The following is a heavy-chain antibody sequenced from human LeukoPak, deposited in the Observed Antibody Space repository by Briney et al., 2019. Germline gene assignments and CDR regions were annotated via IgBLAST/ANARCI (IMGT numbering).Heavy chain of an antibody. Sequence: GGSLRLSCAASGFTFSNYWMSWVRQAPGKGLEWVAFIRYDGSNKYYADSVKGRFTISRDNSKNTLYLQMNSLRSEDTAVYYCARGGLGGILWFGEFKATLTKKYNWFDPWGQGTLVTVSS. J-gene: IGHJ5*02. V-gene: IGHV3-30*02. CDR1: GFTFSNYW. D-gene: IGHD3-10*01. CDR2: IRYDGSNK. CDR3: ARGGLGGILWFGEFKATLTKKYNWFDP.